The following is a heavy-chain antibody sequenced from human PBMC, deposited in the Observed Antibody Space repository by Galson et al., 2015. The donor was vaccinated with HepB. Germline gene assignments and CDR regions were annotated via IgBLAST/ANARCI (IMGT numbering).Heavy chain of an antibody. CDR3: AKDSLRDYFGSGTLWAFDV. J-gene: IGHJ3*01. V-gene: IGHV3-23*01. D-gene: IGHD3-10*01. Sequence: LRLSCAASGFTFTNFAMNWVRQAPGKGLEWVSGISGSGAGTYYADSVKGRFTISRDNSKNTLYLQMSSLRAEDTAIYYCAKDSLRDYFGSGTLWAFDVWGQGTMVTVSS. CDR2: ISGSGAGT. CDR1: GFTFTNFA.